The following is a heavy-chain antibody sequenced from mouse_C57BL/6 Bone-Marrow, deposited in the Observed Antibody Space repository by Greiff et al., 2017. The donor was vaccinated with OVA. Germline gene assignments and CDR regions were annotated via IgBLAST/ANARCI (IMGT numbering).Heavy chain of an antibody. D-gene: IGHD3-2*02. CDR1: GFTFSDYY. V-gene: IGHV5-12*01. Sequence: EVKLVESGGGLVQPGGSLKLSCAASGFTFSDYYMYWVRQTPEKRLEWVAYISNGGGSTYYPDTVKGRFTISRDNAKNTLYLQMSRLKSEDTAMYYCARQGSSGYHFDYWGQGTTLTVSS. J-gene: IGHJ2*01. CDR3: ARQGSSGYHFDY. CDR2: ISNGGGST.